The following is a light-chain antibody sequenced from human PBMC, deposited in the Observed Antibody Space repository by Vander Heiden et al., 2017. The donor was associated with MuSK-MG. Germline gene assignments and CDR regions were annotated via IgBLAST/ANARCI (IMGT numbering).Light chain of an antibody. Sequence: IVMTPSPATLSVSPGERATLSCRASQSVRSNLAWYQQKPGQAPRLLIYGASTRATGIPARFSGSGSGTEFTLNISSLQSEDFAVYYCQQYNNWPPWTFGQGTKVEIK. CDR2: GAS. J-gene: IGKJ1*01. CDR1: QSVRSN. CDR3: QQYNNWPPWT. V-gene: IGKV3-15*01.